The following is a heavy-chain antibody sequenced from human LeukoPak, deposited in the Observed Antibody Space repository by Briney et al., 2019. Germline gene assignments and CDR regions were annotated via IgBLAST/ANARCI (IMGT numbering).Heavy chain of an antibody. J-gene: IGHJ4*02. D-gene: IGHD4-23*01. Sequence: GGSLSLSCAASGFPFSSYGMHWVRQAPGKGLEWVAVISYDGSNKYYADSVKGRFTISRDNSKNTLYLQMNSLRAEDTAVYYCTDAVAGWGQGTLVTVSS. CDR3: TDAVAG. CDR1: GFPFSSYG. V-gene: IGHV3-30*03. CDR2: ISYDGSNK.